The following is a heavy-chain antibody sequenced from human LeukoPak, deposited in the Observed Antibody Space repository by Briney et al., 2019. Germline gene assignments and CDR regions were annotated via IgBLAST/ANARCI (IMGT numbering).Heavy chain of an antibody. Sequence: ASVKVSCKASGYTFTGYYMHWVRQAPGQGLEWMGWINPNSGGTNYAQKFQGRVTMTRDTSISTAYMELSRLRSDDTAVYYCARVRGVGATFDYWGQGTLVTVSS. J-gene: IGHJ4*02. CDR2: INPNSGGT. CDR1: GYTFTGYY. CDR3: ARVRGVGATFDY. D-gene: IGHD1-26*01. V-gene: IGHV1-2*02.